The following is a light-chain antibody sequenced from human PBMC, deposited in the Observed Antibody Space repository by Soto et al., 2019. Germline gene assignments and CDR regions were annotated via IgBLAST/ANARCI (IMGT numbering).Light chain of an antibody. Sequence: DNQMTQSPSTLSAYVRDTVTVTCRASQSVSGWLAWYQQKPGEAPKLLIYDASALPRGVPSRFSGSGSGTKFTLTIASLQPDDFATYYCQQYETFSGPFGPGTKVDIK. V-gene: IGKV1-5*01. CDR1: QSVSGW. CDR2: DAS. CDR3: QQYETFSGP. J-gene: IGKJ1*01.